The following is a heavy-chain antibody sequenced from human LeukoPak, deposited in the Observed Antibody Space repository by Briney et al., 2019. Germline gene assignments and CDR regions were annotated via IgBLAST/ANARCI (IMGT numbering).Heavy chain of an antibody. CDR1: AFTFSSCW. V-gene: IGHV3-30*19. CDR2: ISFDGSDN. Sequence: RSGGSLRLSCAAYAFTFSSCWMSWVRQAPGQGLECVAVISFDGSDNSYADSMKGRFTISTDKCKNTMYVQTNSPSAEDTAVYYCARVTYYYDSSGYYSGGLGYWGQGTLVTVSS. CDR3: ARVTYYYDSSGYYSGGLGY. D-gene: IGHD3-22*01. J-gene: IGHJ4*02.